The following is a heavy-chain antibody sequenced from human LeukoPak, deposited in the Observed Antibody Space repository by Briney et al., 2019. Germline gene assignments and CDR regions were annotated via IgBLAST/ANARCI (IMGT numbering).Heavy chain of an antibody. CDR1: GFTFSSYS. V-gene: IGHV3-21*01. D-gene: IGHD6-19*01. CDR2: ISSSSSYI. CDR3: ATPVVHSGWLPFDY. J-gene: IGHJ4*02. Sequence: GGSLRLSCAASGFTFSSYSMNWVRQAPGKGLEWVSSISSSSSYIHYADSVKGRFTISRDNAKNSLYLQMNSLRAEDTAVYYCATPVVHSGWLPFDYWGQGTLVTVSS.